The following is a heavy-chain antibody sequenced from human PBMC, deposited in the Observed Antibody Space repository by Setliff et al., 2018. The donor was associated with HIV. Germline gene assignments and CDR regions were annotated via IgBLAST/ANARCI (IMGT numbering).Heavy chain of an antibody. D-gene: IGHD2-21*01. CDR1: GGSISGYY. CDR3: ARPRLRGSGAFDI. J-gene: IGHJ3*02. V-gene: IGHV4-59*04. CDR2: IYYRGST. Sequence: SETLSLTCTVSGGSISGYYWSWIRQHPGKGLEWIGHIYYRGSTYYNPSLKSRVTISVDTSKNQFSLKLTSVTAADTAVYYCARPRLRGSGAFDIWGQGTMVTVSS.